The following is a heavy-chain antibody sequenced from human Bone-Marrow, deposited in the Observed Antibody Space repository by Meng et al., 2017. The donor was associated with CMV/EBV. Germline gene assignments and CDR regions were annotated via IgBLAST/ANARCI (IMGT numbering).Heavy chain of an antibody. J-gene: IGHJ6*02. V-gene: IGHV3-33*08. CDR3: ARDYNGMDV. CDR2: IWYDGSNK. Sequence: GEYLKISCAASGFTFSSYAMHWVRQAPGKGLEWVAVIWYDGSNKYYGDSVKGRSTISRDNSKNTLYLQMNSLRAEDTAVYYCARDYNGMDVWGQGTTVTVSS. CDR1: GFTFSSYA.